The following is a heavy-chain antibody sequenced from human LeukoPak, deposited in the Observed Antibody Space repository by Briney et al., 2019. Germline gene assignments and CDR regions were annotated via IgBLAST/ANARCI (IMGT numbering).Heavy chain of an antibody. D-gene: IGHD4-17*01. V-gene: IGHV1-69*05. CDR2: IIPILGTA. Sequence: ASVKASCKASGGTFSSYAISWVRQAPGQGLEWMGGIIPILGTANYAQKFQGRVTITTDESTSTAYMELSSLRSEDTAVYYCARGHDYGDLFNMDVWGKGTTVTVSS. J-gene: IGHJ6*03. CDR3: ARGHDYGDLFNMDV. CDR1: GGTFSSYA.